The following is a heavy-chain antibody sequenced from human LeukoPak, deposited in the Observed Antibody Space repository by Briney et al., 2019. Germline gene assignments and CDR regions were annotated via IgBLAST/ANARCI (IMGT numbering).Heavy chain of an antibody. CDR3: ARGGATGSYDYGDA. V-gene: IGHV3-23*01. J-gene: IGHJ5*02. CDR1: GFTFSSDA. Sequence: PGGSLRLSCAAAGFTFSSDAMSWVRQAPGKGREWVSAISGSGGSTYYADSVKGRFTISRDNSKNTLYLQMNSLRAEDTAVYYCARGGATGSYDYGDAWGQGTLVTVSS. CDR2: ISGSGGST. D-gene: IGHD4-17*01.